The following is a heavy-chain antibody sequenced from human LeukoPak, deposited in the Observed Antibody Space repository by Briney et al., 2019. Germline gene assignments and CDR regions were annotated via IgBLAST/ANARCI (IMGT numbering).Heavy chain of an antibody. D-gene: IGHD3-10*01. CDR3: ARGDAAMVRGYYYYGMDV. V-gene: IGHV1-69*01. CDR2: IIPIFGTA. Sequence: SVKVSCKASGGTFSSYAISWVRQAPGQGLEWMGGIIPIFGTANYAQKFQGRVTITADESTSTAYMELSSLRSEDTAVYYCARGDAAMVRGYYYYGMDVWGQGTTVTVSS. CDR1: GGTFSSYA. J-gene: IGHJ6*02.